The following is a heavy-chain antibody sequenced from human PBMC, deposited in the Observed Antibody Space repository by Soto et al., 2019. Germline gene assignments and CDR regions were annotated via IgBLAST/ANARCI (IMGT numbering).Heavy chain of an antibody. J-gene: IGHJ4*02. CDR2: ITSNGRST. D-gene: IGHD1-26*01. CDR3: ASHHLARYDS. V-gene: IGHV3-23*01. Sequence: EVQLLEFGGGLSQPGGSLRLSCAASGFPFSNYDLSWVRQAPGKGLEWVASITSNGRSTYYVDSVRGRFTCSRDNSKNTLYLHLSSLRAEDTAVYYCASHHLARYDSWGQGTLVTVSS. CDR1: GFPFSNYD.